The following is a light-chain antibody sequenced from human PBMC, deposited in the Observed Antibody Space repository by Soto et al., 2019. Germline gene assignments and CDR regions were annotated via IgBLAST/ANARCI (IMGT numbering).Light chain of an antibody. Sequence: VLTQSPGTLSLSPGERGTLSCRASQSVSGTFIAWYQQKPGQAPRPLIYGSSRRATGIPDRFSGSGSGTEFTLTISRLEPDDFAVYYCQQYGSSGTFGQGTKVDIK. CDR3: QQYGSSGT. CDR1: QSVSGTF. V-gene: IGKV3-20*01. CDR2: GSS. J-gene: IGKJ1*01.